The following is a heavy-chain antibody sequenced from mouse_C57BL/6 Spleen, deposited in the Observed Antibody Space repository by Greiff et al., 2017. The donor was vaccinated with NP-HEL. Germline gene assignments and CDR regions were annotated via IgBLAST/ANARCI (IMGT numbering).Heavy chain of an antibody. CDR1: GYTFTSYW. CDR2: IYPGSGST. D-gene: IGHD1-1*01. V-gene: IGHV1-55*01. CDR3: ARNPYYYGWGSDY. Sequence: VQLQQPGAELVKPGASVKMSCKASGYTFTSYWITWVKQRPGQGLEWIGDIYPGSGSTNNNEKFKSKATLTVDTSSSTAYMQLSSLTSEDSAVYYCARNPYYYGWGSDYWGQGTTLTVSS. J-gene: IGHJ2*01.